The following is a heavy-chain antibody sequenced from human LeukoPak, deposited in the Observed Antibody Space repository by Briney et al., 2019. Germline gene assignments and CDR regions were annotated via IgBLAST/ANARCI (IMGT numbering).Heavy chain of an antibody. CDR1: GGSISGYY. CDR2: IYYNGIS. J-gene: IGHJ4*02. CDR3: ARGPDSSGYKIIPLNIDY. D-gene: IGHD3-22*01. V-gene: IGHV4-59*01. Sequence: SETLSLTCTVSGGSISGYYWSWIRQPPGKGLEWIAYIYYNGISNYNPSLKSRVIISVDSSKNQFSLKLTSVTAADTAVYYCARGPDSSGYKIIPLNIDYWGQGTLVTVSS.